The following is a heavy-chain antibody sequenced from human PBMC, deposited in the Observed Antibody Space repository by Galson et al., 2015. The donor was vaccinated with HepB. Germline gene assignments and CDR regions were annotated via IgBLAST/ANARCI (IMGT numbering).Heavy chain of an antibody. CDR2: LSGSGGST. Sequence: SLRLSCAASGFTFSFYAMSWVRQAPGKGLEWVSTLSGSGGSTYYADSVKGRFTISLKLSSVTAADTAVYYCARHDFRDSSGWYNYYGMDVWGQGTTVTVSS. CDR3: GWYNYYGMDV. CDR1: GFTFSFYA. J-gene: IGHJ6*02. D-gene: IGHD6-19*01. V-gene: IGHV3-23*01.